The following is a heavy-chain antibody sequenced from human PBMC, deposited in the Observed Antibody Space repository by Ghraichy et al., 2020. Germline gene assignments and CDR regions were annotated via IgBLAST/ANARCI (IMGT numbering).Heavy chain of an antibody. J-gene: IGHJ6*03. V-gene: IGHV4-34*01. CDR2: INHSGST. CDR1: GGSFSGYY. CDR3: ARGTDMDV. Sequence: SETLSLTCAVYGGSFSGYYWSWIRQPPGKGLEWIGEINHSGSTNYNPSLKSRVTISVDTSKNQFSLKLSSVTAADTAVYYCARGTDMDVRGKGTTVTVSS. D-gene: IGHD1-14*01.